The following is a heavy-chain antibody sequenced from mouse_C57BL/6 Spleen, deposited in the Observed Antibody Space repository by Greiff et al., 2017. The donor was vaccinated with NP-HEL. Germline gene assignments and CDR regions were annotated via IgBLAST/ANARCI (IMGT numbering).Heavy chain of an antibody. CDR2: IYPSDSET. CDR3: ARQYYGSSYLWYFDV. CDR1: GYTFTSYW. V-gene: IGHV1-61*01. J-gene: IGHJ1*03. Sequence: VQLQQPGAELVRPGSSVKLSCKASGYTFTSYWMDWVKQRPGQGLEWIGNIYPSDSETHYNQKFKDKATLTVDKSSSAAYMQLSSLTSEDSAVYYCARQYYGSSYLWYFDVWGTGTTVTVSS. D-gene: IGHD1-1*01.